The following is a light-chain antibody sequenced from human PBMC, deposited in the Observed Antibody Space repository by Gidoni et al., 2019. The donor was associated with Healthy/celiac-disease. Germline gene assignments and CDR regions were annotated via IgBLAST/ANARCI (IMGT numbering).Light chain of an antibody. CDR3: QAWDSSTAFYVV. J-gene: IGLJ2*01. CDR1: KLGDKY. CDR2: QDS. Sequence: SYELTQPPSVSVSPGQTASITCSGDKLGDKYACWYQQKPGQSPVLVIYQDSKRPSGIPERFSGSNSGNTATLTISGTQAMDEADYYCQAWDSSTAFYVVFGGRTKLTVL. V-gene: IGLV3-1*01.